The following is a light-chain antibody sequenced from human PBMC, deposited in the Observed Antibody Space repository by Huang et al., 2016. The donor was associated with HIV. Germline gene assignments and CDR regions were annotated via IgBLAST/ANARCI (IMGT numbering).Light chain of an antibody. J-gene: IGKJ4*01. Sequence: EIVMTQSPATLSVSPGERVTLSCRANRSVNTNLAWYQQKPGQAPRLLIYRSSTRAPGIPARFSGSGSGTDFSLTISSLQSEDFALYYCHQYNNWLLSFGGGTRVDI. CDR3: HQYNNWLLS. CDR2: RSS. CDR1: RSVNTN. V-gene: IGKV3-15*01.